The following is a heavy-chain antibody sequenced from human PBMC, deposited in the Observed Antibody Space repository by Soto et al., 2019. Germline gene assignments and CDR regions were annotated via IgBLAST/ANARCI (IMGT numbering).Heavy chain of an antibody. CDR2: IIPIFGTP. CDR3: AFTLSANYYYGMDV. Sequence: QVQLVQSGAEVKKPGSSVKVSCKASGGTFSSYAISWVRQAPGLGLEWMGGIIPIFGTPDYAQKFQGRVTITADESTSTAYMELSSLRSEDTAVYYCAFTLSANYYYGMDVWGQGTTVTVSS. J-gene: IGHJ6*02. D-gene: IGHD3-16*01. V-gene: IGHV1-69*12. CDR1: GGTFSSYA.